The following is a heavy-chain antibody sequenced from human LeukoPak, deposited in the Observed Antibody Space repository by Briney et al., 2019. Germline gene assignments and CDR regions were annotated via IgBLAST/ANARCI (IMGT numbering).Heavy chain of an antibody. CDR2: ISGSGGST. CDR1: GFTFSSYG. CDR3: AKHPHPVLRYFARFREVSAFDI. V-gene: IGHV3-23*01. Sequence: PGGSLRLSCAVSGFTFSSYGMSWVRQAPGKGLEWVSAISGSGGSTYYADSVKGRFTISRDNSKNTLYLQMNSLRAEDTAVYYCAKHPHPVLRYFARFREVSAFDIWGQGTMVTVSS. J-gene: IGHJ3*02. D-gene: IGHD3-9*01.